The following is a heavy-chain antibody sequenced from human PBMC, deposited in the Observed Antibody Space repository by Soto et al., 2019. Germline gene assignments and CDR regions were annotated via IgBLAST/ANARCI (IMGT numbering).Heavy chain of an antibody. J-gene: IGHJ5*02. CDR1: GDSISSYY. CDR3: ARHRWLDRFDP. CDR2: IYYSGST. V-gene: IGHV4-59*08. Sequence: SETLSLTCTVSGDSISSYYWSWIRQPPGKGLEWIGYIYYSGSTNYNPSLKSRVTISVDTSKNQFSLKLSSVTAADTAVYYCARHRWLDRFDPWGQGTLVTVSS. D-gene: IGHD6-19*01.